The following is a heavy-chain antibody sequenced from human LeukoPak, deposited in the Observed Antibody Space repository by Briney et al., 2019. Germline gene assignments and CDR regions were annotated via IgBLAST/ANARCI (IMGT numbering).Heavy chain of an antibody. CDR1: GGTFSSYA. D-gene: IGHD6-13*01. Sequence: RASVKVSCKASGGTFSSYAISWVRQAPGQGLEWMGRIIPILGIANYAQKFQGRVTITADKSTSTAYMELSSLRSEDTAVYYCARVSEQQLACYGMDVWGQGTTVTVSS. V-gene: IGHV1-69*04. CDR3: ARVSEQQLACYGMDV. CDR2: IIPILGIA. J-gene: IGHJ6*02.